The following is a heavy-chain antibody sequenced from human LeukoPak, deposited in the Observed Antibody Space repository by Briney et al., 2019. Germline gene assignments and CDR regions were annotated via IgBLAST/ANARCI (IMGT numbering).Heavy chain of an antibody. V-gene: IGHV4-59*08. CDR2: IYFSGTT. Sequence: LETLSLTCIVSGDSISNYYWSWIRQPPGKGLEWIGYIYFSGTTNYNPSLKSRVTISVDTPKNQFSLKLSSMTAADTAVYYCARLSHPSGSDWFFDYWGQGTLVTVSS. CDR3: ARLSHPSGSDWFFDY. J-gene: IGHJ4*02. CDR1: GDSISNYY. D-gene: IGHD3-9*01.